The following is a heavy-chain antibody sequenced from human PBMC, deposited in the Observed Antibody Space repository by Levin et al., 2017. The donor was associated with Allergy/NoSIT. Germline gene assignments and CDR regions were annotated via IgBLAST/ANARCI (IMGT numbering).Heavy chain of an antibody. D-gene: IGHD4-17*01. Sequence: GESLKISCAASGFTFSSYAMSWVRQAPGKGLEWVSAISGSGGSTYYADSVKGRFTISRDNSKNTLYLQMNSLRAEDTAVYYCAKFRDYGDYNWFDPWGQGTLVTVSS. CDR2: ISGSGGST. J-gene: IGHJ5*02. V-gene: IGHV3-23*01. CDR1: GFTFSSYA. CDR3: AKFRDYGDYNWFDP.